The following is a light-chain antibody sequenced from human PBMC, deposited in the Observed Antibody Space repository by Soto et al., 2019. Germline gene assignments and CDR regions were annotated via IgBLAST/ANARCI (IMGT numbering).Light chain of an antibody. V-gene: IGLV1-44*01. CDR3: APWDDSLNGPV. Sequence: QAVVTQPPSASGTPGQRVTISCSGSSSNIGSNSVNWYRQLPGTAPKLLIYNNNQRPSGVPDRFSGSKSGTSASLAISGLQSEDEADYYCAPWDDSLNGPVFGGGTKLTVL. CDR2: NNN. J-gene: IGLJ3*02. CDR1: SSNIGSNS.